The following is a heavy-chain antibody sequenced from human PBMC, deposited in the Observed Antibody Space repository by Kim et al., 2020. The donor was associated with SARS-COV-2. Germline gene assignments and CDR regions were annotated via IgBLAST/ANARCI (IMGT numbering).Heavy chain of an antibody. D-gene: IGHD6-19*01. Sequence: GGSLRLSCAASGFTFSSYAMSWVRQAPGKGLEWVSAISGSGGSTYYADSVKGRFTISRDNSKNTLYLQMNSLRAEDTAVYYCAKRAIAVAGTGAYYFDYWGQGTLVTVSS. CDR1: GFTFSSYA. CDR2: ISGSGGST. CDR3: AKRAIAVAGTGAYYFDY. J-gene: IGHJ4*02. V-gene: IGHV3-23*01.